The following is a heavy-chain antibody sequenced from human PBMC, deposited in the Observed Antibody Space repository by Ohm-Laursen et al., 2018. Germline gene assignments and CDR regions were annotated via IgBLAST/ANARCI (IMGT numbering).Heavy chain of an antibody. CDR1: GFTFSTYS. V-gene: IGHV3-48*01. J-gene: IGHJ6*02. CDR2: IDASGGTI. CDR3: ARTFRDYYYYGMDV. Sequence: SLRLSCAASGFTFSTYSMNWVRQAPGKGLEWLSYIDASGGTIYYADSMEGRFTISRDNAKNELYPQMNSLRAEDTAVYYCARTFRDYYYYGMDVWGQGTTVTVSS. D-gene: IGHD3-10*01.